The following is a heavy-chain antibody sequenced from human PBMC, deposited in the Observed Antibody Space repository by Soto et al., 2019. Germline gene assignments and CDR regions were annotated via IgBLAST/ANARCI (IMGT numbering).Heavy chain of an antibody. CDR3: ARDRSLIFAVPPYGMDV. V-gene: IGHV3-48*03. D-gene: IGHD3-3*01. Sequence: GGSLRLSCVVPGFTFSSHEMNWVRQAPGKGPEWVAKISESGGSTSYADSVKGRFTISRDNARDSLYLHMDNLRAEDTAVYYCARDRSLIFAVPPYGMDVWGQGTTVTVSS. CDR2: ISESGGST. CDR1: GFTFSSHE. J-gene: IGHJ6*02.